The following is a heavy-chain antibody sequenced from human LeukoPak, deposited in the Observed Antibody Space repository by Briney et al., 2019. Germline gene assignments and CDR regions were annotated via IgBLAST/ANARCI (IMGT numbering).Heavy chain of an antibody. CDR1: GFTFSSYA. J-gene: IGHJ4*02. CDR2: ISSNGGST. CDR3: ARAGGYGDYDGGYYFDY. V-gene: IGHV3-64*01. D-gene: IGHD4-17*01. Sequence: PGGSLRLSCAASGFTFSSYAMHWVRQAPGKGLEYVSAISSNGGSTYYANSVKGRFTISRDNSKNTLYLQMGSLRAEDMAVYYCARAGGYGDYDGGYYFDYWGQGTLVTVSS.